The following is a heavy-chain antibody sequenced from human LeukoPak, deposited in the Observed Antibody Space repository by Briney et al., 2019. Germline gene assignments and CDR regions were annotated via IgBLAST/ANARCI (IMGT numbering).Heavy chain of an antibody. CDR1: GFTFSNAW. D-gene: IGHD3-22*01. CDR3: TTDPSTTMIVVAGY. CDR2: IKSKTDGGTT. J-gene: IGHJ4*02. V-gene: IGHV3-15*07. Sequence: GGSLRLSCAASGFTFSNAWMNWVRQAPWKGLEWVGRIKSKTDGGTTDYAAPVKGRFTISRDDSKNTLYLQMNSLKTEDTAVYYCTTDPSTTMIVVAGYWGQGTLVTVSS.